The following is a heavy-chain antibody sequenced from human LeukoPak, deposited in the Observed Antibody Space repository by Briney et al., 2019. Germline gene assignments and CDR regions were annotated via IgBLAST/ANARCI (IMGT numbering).Heavy chain of an antibody. D-gene: IGHD6-19*01. J-gene: IGHJ4*02. Sequence: GGSLRLSCAAYRFTFSSYAMSWVRQAPGKGLEWVSAISGSGGSTYYADSVKGRFTISRDNSKNTLYLQMNSLRAEDTAVYYCAKDIAVAGYYFDYWGQGTLVTVSS. CDR1: RFTFSSYA. CDR2: ISGSGGST. CDR3: AKDIAVAGYYFDY. V-gene: IGHV3-23*01.